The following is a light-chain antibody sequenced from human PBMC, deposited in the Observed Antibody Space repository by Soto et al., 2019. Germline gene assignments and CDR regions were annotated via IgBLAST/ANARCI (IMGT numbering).Light chain of an antibody. CDR3: QSFDTSLSGYV. V-gene: IGLV1-40*01. Sequence: QSVLPQPPSVSGAPGQRVTISCTGSSSNIGAGFDVHWYQQLPGTAPKLLIYGNNNRPSGVPDRFSGSKSGTSASLAITGIQAGDEADYYCQSFDTSLSGYVFGTGTKLTVL. CDR2: GNN. J-gene: IGLJ1*01. CDR1: SSNIGAGFD.